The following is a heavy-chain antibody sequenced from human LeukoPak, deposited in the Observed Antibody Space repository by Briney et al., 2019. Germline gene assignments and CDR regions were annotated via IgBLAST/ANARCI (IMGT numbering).Heavy chain of an antibody. V-gene: IGHV3-21*01. CDR1: GFTFSSYS. D-gene: IGHD2-15*01. CDR2: ISSRSRYI. Sequence: GGSLRLSCAASGFTFSSYSMNWVRQAPGKGLEWVSSISSRSRYIYYADSVKGRFTTSRDNTKNSLYLQMNNLRAEDTGVYYCARDSAIVVLAYMDVWGKGTTVTVSS. CDR3: ARDSAIVVLAYMDV. J-gene: IGHJ6*03.